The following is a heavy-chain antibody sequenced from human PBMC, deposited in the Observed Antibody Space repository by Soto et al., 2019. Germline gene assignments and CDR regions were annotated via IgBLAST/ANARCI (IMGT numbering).Heavy chain of an antibody. CDR2: ISGSGGST. CDR3: AKVGGYCSSTSCPSYYYYYYMDV. CDR1: GFTFSSYA. D-gene: IGHD2-2*03. V-gene: IGHV3-23*01. Sequence: GGSLRLSCAASGFTFSSYAISWVRQAPGKGLEWVSAISGSGGSTYYADSVKGRFTISRDNSKNTLYLQMNSLRAEDTAVYYCAKVGGYCSSTSCPSYYYYYYMDVWGKGTTVTVSS. J-gene: IGHJ6*03.